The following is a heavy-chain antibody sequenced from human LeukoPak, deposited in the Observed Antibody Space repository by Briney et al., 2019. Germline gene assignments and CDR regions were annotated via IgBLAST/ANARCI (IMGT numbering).Heavy chain of an antibody. CDR3: ATLLKVAIGFGFDY. CDR2: FDPEDGET. CDR1: GYTLTELS. J-gene: IGHJ4*02. D-gene: IGHD5-12*01. Sequence: ASVKVSCKVSGYTLTELSMHWVRQAPGKGLEWMGGFDPEDGETIYAQKFQGRVTMTEDTSTDTAYMELSGLRSEDTAVYYCATLLKVAIGFGFDYWGQGTLVTVSS. V-gene: IGHV1-24*01.